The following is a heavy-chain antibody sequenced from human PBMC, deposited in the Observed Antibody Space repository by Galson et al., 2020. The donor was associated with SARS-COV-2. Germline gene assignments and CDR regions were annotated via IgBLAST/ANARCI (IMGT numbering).Heavy chain of an antibody. D-gene: IGHD6-13*01. V-gene: IGHV3-20*04. Sequence: GESLKISCEASGFTFDDYGMSWVRQAPGKGLEWVSGISWNGDRGGRTGFSESVTGRFAISRDNDKNFLYLQMNSLRSEDTALYYCARHSSSWYNTDYFQNWGQGTLVTVSS. J-gene: IGHJ1*01. CDR2: ISWNGDRGGRT. CDR1: GFTFDDYG. CDR3: ARHSSSWYNTDYFQN.